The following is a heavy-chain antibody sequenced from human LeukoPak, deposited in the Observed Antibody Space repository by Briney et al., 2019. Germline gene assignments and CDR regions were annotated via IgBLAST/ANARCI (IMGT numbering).Heavy chain of an antibody. CDR2: AYHSGST. D-gene: IGHD2-2*01. Sequence: SETLSLTRAVSGDSISGYYWSWIRQPPGKGLEWIGFAYHSGSTTRNPSLESRVTISVDTSTNQVSLRLSSVTAADTAVYYCARDKKGSSCYDFWGQGTLVTVSS. V-gene: IGHV4-59*01. CDR1: GDSISGYY. J-gene: IGHJ4*02. CDR3: ARDKKGSSCYDF.